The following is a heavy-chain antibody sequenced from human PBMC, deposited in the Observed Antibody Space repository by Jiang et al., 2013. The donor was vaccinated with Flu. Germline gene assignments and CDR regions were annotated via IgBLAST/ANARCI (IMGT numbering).Heavy chain of an antibody. D-gene: IGHD5-12*01. V-gene: IGHV4-59*08. CDR3: ARHHIALSGYGPDDGFDV. CDR2: IYDMGSP. J-gene: IGHJ3*01. Sequence: YIYDMGSPTYNPPSEPRVTMSVETSKNHFSLKLRSVTAADTAVYFCARHHIALSGYGPDDGFDVWGQGTMVTVSS.